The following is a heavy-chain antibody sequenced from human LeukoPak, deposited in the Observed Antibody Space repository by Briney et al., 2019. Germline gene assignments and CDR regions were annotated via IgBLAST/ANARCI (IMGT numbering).Heavy chain of an antibody. CDR3: AKDPDSYYDFWSGSYMDV. Sequence: PGGSLRLSCAASGFTFSSYAMSWVRQAPGKGLEWVSAISGSGGSTYYADSVKGRFTISRDNSKNTLYLQMNSLRAEDTAVYYCAKDPDSYYDFWSGSYMDVWGKGTTVTVSS. D-gene: IGHD3-3*01. CDR2: ISGSGGST. CDR1: GFTFSSYA. J-gene: IGHJ6*03. V-gene: IGHV3-23*01.